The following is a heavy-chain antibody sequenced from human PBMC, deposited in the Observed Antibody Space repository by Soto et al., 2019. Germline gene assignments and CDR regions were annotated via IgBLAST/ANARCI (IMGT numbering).Heavy chain of an antibody. CDR3: ASANYDFWSGYYTRNHY. J-gene: IGHJ4*02. D-gene: IGHD3-3*01. CDR1: GGSFSGYY. CDR2: INHSRST. Sequence: PSETLSLTCAVYGGSFSGYYWSWIRQPPGKGLEWIGEINHSRSTNYNPSLKSRVTIAVDTSKNQFSLKLSSVTAADTAVYYCASANYDFWSGYYTRNHYWGQGTLGTVA. V-gene: IGHV4-34*01.